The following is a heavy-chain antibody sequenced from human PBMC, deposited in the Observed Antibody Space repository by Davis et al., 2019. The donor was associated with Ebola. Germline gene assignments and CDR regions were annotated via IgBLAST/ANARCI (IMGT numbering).Heavy chain of an antibody. J-gene: IGHJ6*02. CDR2: IYPGDSDT. D-gene: IGHD1-26*01. V-gene: IGHV5-51*01. CDR3: ARLQWEGMDV. Sequence: KVSCKASGYTFTGYYMHWVRQAPGQGLEWMGIIYPGDSDTRYSPSFQGQVTISADKSISTAYLQWSSLKASDTAMYYCARLQWEGMDVWGQGTTVTVSS. CDR1: GYTFTGYY.